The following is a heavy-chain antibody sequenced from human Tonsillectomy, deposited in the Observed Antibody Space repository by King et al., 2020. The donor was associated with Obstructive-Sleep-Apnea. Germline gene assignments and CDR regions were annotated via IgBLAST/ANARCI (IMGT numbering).Heavy chain of an antibody. D-gene: IGHD3-22*01. V-gene: IGHV4-38-2*02. CDR2: IHHSGST. J-gene: IGHJ6*02. CDR3: ARVRDVYYYDTSGAKYGMDV. Sequence: VQLQESGPGLLKPSETLSLTCTVSGYSISGGYYWGWIRQPPGKGLEWIGSIHHSGSTNYKPSLKSRVTISIDTAKNQFSLRLSSVTAADTAVYYCARVRDVYYYDTSGAKYGMDVWGQGTTVTVSS. CDR1: GYSISGGYY.